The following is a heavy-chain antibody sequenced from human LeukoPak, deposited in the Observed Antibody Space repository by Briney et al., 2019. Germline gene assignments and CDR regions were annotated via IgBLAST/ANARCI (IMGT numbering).Heavy chain of an antibody. Sequence: SVKVSCKPSGGALSGYALIWVRQAPGQGLEWMGRILPFFNSTNYAQKFRDRVTFYADMSTNTVYMEMNSLTSDDTAMYYCARDPFGAYTGHWGRGTLVSVSS. CDR3: ARDPFGAYTGH. J-gene: IGHJ4*02. D-gene: IGHD4-17*01. CDR1: GGALSGYA. V-gene: IGHV1-69*06. CDR2: ILPFFNST.